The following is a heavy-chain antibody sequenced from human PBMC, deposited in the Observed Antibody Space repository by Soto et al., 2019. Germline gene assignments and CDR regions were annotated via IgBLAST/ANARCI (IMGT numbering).Heavy chain of an antibody. V-gene: IGHV1-69*06. J-gene: IGHJ4*02. D-gene: IGHD3-9*01. Sequence: GASVKVSCKASGGTFSSYAISWVRQAPGQGLEWMGGIIPIFGTANYAQKFQGRVTITGDTSTSTAYMELSSLRSEDTAVYYCATSILTRQYSYSGRGPLIAVSS. CDR1: GGTFSSYA. CDR2: IIPIFGTA. CDR3: ATSILTRQYSY.